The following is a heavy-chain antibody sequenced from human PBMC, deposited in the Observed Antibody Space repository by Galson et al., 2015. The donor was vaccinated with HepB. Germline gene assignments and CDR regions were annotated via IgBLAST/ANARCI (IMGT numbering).Heavy chain of an antibody. CDR2: VNPNNGNT. D-gene: IGHD2-15*01. CDR3: ARVRHATSPPDS. Sequence: SVKVSCKAYRFIFSKFGINWVRRAPGQGLEWMGWVNPNNGNTNYKQKFHDRVTLTTDTSTNTAYMELTSLRTADTAVYYCARVRHATSPPDSWGQGTLVTVSS. CDR1: RFIFSKFG. V-gene: IGHV1-18*01. J-gene: IGHJ5*01.